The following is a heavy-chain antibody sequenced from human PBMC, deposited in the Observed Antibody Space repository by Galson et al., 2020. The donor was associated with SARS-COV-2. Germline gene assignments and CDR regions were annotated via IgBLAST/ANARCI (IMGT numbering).Heavy chain of an antibody. CDR1: GFTFSSYW. D-gene: IGHD6-19*01. CDR3: ARGTTHVSGWDSKGDY. J-gene: IGHJ4*02. Sequence: GGSLRLSCAASGFTFSSYWMNWVRQAPGKGLVWVSRINSDGSVTYYADSVKGRFTISRDNAKNTVYLQMNSLRDEDTALYYCARGTTHVSGWDSKGDYWGQGTLGTVSS. CDR2: INSDGSVT. V-gene: IGHV3-74*01.